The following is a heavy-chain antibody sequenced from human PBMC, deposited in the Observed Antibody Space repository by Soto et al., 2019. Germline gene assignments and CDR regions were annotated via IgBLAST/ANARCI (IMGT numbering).Heavy chain of an antibody. D-gene: IGHD6-19*01. CDR3: ARAGGSYSSGWYYYYGMDV. CDR2: IYHSGST. V-gene: IGHV4-4*02. Sequence: SETLSLTCAVSCGSISSSNWWSWVRQPPGKGLEWIGEIYHSGSTNYNPSLKSRVTISVDKSKNQFSLKLSSVTAADTAVYYCARAGGSYSSGWYYYYGMDVWGQGTTVTVSS. CDR1: CGSISSSNW. J-gene: IGHJ6*02.